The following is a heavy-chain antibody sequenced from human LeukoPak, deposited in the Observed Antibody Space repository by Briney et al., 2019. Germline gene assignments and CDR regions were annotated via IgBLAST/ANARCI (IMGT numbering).Heavy chain of an antibody. CDR1: GGSISSYY. D-gene: IGHD3-22*01. CDR2: IYYSGST. Sequence: PSETLPLTCTVSGGSISSYYWGWIRQPPGKGLEWIGSIYYSGSTYYNPSLKSRVTISVDTSKNQFSLKLSSVTAADTAVYYCARHGQYYYDSSGYYYVWGYYFDYWGQGTLVTVSS. J-gene: IGHJ4*02. CDR3: ARHGQYYYDSSGYYYVWGYYFDY. V-gene: IGHV4-39*01.